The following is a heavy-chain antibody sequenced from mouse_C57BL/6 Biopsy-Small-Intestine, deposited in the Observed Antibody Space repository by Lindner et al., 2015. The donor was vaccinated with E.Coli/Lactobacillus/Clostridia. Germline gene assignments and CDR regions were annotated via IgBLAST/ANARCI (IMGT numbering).Heavy chain of an antibody. CDR3: ARGDYEGWFAY. Sequence: VQLQESGPELVKPGASVKISCKASGYAFSRSWMNWVKQRPGKGLEWIGWIYPGDGDTNYNGKFKGKATLTSDKSSSTAYMELSSLTSEDSAVYYCARGDYEGWFAYWGQGTLVTVSA. V-gene: IGHV1-80*01. CDR1: GYAFSRSW. J-gene: IGHJ3*01. CDR2: IYPGDGDT. D-gene: IGHD2-4*01.